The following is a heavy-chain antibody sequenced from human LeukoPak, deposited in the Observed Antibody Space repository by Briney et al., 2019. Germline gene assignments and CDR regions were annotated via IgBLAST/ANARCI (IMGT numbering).Heavy chain of an antibody. Sequence: ASVKVSCKASGYTFTSYYMHWVRQAPGQGLEWMGRINPNSGGTNYAQKFQGRVTMTRDTSISTAYMELSRLRSDDTAVYYCARDSSGCDAFDIWGQGTMATVSS. CDR1: GYTFTSYY. D-gene: IGHD6-19*01. V-gene: IGHV1-2*06. J-gene: IGHJ3*02. CDR2: INPNSGGT. CDR3: ARDSSGCDAFDI.